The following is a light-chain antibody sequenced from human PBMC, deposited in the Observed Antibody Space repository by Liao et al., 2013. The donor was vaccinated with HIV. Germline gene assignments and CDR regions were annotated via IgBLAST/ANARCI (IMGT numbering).Light chain of an antibody. J-gene: IGLJ1*01. CDR3: QVWDSKSDHYV. CDR2: YDS. CDR1: NLESKS. V-gene: IGLV3-21*01. Sequence: SYVLTQPPSVSVAPGRTARITCGGYNLESKSVHWYQQKPGQAPELVIYYDSARPSGIPERFSGSNSGNTATLTISRVEAGDEADYHCQVWDSKSDHYVFGTGTKVTVL.